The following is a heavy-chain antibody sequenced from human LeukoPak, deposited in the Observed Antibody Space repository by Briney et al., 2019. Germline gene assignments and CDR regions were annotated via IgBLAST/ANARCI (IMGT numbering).Heavy chain of an antibody. CDR2: MNPNSGNT. CDR1: GYTFTSYD. CDR3: ARGWTGYSRSQSDLDY. D-gene: IGHD3/OR15-3a*01. V-gene: IGHV1-8*01. J-gene: IGHJ4*02. Sequence: ASVKVSCKASGYTFTSYDINWVRQATGQGLEWMGWMNPNSGNTGYAQKFQGRVTMTRNTSISTAYMELSSLRSEDTAVYYCARGWTGYSRSQSDLDYWGQGTLVTVSS.